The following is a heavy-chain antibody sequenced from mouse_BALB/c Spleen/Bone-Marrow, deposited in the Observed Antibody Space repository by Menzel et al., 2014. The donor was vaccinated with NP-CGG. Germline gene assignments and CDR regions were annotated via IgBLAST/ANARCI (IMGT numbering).Heavy chain of an antibody. Sequence: EVQLLESGGGLVQPGGFLKLSCAASGFDFSRYWVSWVRQAPGKGLDWIGEINPDSSTINYTPSLKDKFIISRDNAKNTLYLQMSKVRSEDTALYYCARLNYYGKLFVWGAGTTVTVSS. D-gene: IGHD1-1*01. CDR1: GFDFSRYW. J-gene: IGHJ1*01. V-gene: IGHV4-1*02. CDR2: INPDSSTI. CDR3: ARLNYYGKLFV.